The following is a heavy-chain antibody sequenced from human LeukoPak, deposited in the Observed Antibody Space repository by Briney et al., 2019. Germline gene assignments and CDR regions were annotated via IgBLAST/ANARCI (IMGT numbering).Heavy chain of an antibody. CDR3: ARGTGTYFDY. D-gene: IGHD3/OR15-3a*01. CDR1: GFTLSTYD. CDR2: IGTAGDT. J-gene: IGHJ4*02. V-gene: IGHV3-13*01. Sequence: TGGSLRLFCAAAGFTLSTYDMHWVRQVTGKGLEWVSVIGTAGDTYYAGSVQGRFTISRENAKNSLYLQMNSLRAGDTAVYYCARGTGTYFDYWGQGTLVTVSS.